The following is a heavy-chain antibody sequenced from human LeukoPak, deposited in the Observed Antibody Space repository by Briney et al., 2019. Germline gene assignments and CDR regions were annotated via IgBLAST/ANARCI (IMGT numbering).Heavy chain of an antibody. CDR2: ISAYNGNT. V-gene: IGHV1-18*01. D-gene: IGHD2-2*01. J-gene: IGHJ4*02. CDR1: GYTFTSYG. Sequence: ASVKVSCKASGYTFTSYGISWVRQAPGQGLEWMGWISAYNGNTNYAQKLQGRVTMTTDTSTSTAYMELSSLRSEDTAVYYCARENRGYCSSTSCSRMGYWGQGTLVTVSS. CDR3: ARENRGYCSSTSCSRMGY.